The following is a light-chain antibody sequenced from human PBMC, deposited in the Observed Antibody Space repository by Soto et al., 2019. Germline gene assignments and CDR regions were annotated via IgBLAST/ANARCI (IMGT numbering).Light chain of an antibody. CDR1: TSDVGSHNF. Sequence: ALTQPASVSGSPGQSITISCTGTTSDVGSHNFVSWYQQLPGKAPKLLIYEVTNRPSGTSNRFSGSKSGNTASLTISGLQAEDEADYYCSSFTNSILVFGGGTKLTVL. V-gene: IGLV2-14*01. CDR2: EVT. J-gene: IGLJ3*02. CDR3: SSFTNSILV.